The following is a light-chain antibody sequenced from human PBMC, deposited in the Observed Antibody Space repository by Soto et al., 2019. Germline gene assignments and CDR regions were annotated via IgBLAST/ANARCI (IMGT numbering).Light chain of an antibody. J-gene: IGLJ1*01. CDR2: EVN. CDR1: NSDIGGSVY. Sequence: QSVLTQPASVSGSPGQSITFSCTGSNSDIGGSVYVSWYQQHPGKAPKLMIYEVNNRPSGVSSRFSGSKSGNTASLTISGLQPEDEASYYCTSFKGTSSQFVFGSGTKVTV. CDR3: TSFKGTSSQFV. V-gene: IGLV2-14*01.